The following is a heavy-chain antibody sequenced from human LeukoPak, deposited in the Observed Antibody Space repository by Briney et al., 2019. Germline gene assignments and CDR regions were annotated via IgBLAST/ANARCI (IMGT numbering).Heavy chain of an antibody. CDR2: IKQDGSEK. J-gene: IGHJ4*02. D-gene: IGHD6-13*01. CDR3: AGYRYSSSYYIY. V-gene: IGHV3-7*01. CDR1: GFTFSHYW. Sequence: GGSLRLSCAASGFTFSHYWMTWVRQAPGKGLEWVANIKQDGSEKYYVDSVKGRFTISRDNAKNSLYLQMNSLRAEDTAVYFCAGYRYSSSYYIYWGQGTLVTVSS.